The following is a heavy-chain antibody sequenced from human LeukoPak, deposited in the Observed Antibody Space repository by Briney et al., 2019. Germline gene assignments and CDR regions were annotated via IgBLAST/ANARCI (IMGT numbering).Heavy chain of an antibody. CDR1: GGSISSGGYY. Sequence: SQTLSLTCTVSGGSISSGGYYWSWIRQPPGKGLEWIGYIYHSGSTYYNPSLKSRVTISVDRSKNQFSLKLSSVTAADTAVYYCARFTTVVVPAGFDYWGQGTLVTVSS. D-gene: IGHD2-2*01. CDR3: ARFTTVVVPAGFDY. V-gene: IGHV4-30-2*01. J-gene: IGHJ4*02. CDR2: IYHSGST.